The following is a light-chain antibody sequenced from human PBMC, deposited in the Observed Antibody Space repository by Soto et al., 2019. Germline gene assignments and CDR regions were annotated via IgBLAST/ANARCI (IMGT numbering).Light chain of an antibody. CDR2: GTS. CDR3: QQFGNSPWT. J-gene: IGKJ1*01. V-gene: IGKV3-20*01. Sequence: ETLLTQSPATLSMSPGETATLSCRASQSVSNSLAWYRQRPGQPPSLLISGTSNRATGIPDRFSGSGSGTDFTLTISRLEPEDFAVYFCQQFGNSPWTFGQGTKVEI. CDR1: QSVSNS.